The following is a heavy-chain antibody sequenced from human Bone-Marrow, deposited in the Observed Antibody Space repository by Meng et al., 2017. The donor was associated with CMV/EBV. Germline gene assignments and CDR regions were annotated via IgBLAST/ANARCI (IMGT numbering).Heavy chain of an antibody. Sequence: SVQVSCKESGGTFSSYAISWVRQDPGQGLEWLGGIIPTLGIANYAQKFQGRVTITADKSTSTAYIELSSLRSEDTAVYYCARVRCSSTSCYMGYYFDDWGRGKLVNVSS. D-gene: IGHD2-2*02. CDR3: ARVRCSSTSCYMGYYFDD. CDR2: IIPTLGIA. V-gene: IGHV1-69*10. J-gene: IGHJ4*01. CDR1: GGTFSSYA.